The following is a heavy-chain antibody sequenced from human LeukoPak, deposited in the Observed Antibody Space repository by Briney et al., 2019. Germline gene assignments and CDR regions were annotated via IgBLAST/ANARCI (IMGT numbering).Heavy chain of an antibody. CDR2: IYYSGST. Sequence: SETLSLTCTVSGASMSTRGYYWGWIRQPPGKGLEWIGTIYYSGSTNYNPSLKSRVTISVDTSKNQFSLKLSSVTAADTAVYYCARNSGTSITDWGQGTLVTVSS. V-gene: IGHV4-39*07. J-gene: IGHJ4*02. CDR3: ARNSGTSITD. D-gene: IGHD1-14*01. CDR1: GASMSTRGYY.